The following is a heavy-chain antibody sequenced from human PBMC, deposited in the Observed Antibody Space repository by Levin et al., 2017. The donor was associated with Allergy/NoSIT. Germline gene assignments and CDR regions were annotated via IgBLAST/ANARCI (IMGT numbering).Heavy chain of an antibody. V-gene: IGHV3-7*01. D-gene: IGHD3-22*01. CDR2: IKQDGSEK. CDR1: GFTFSSYW. Sequence: GGSLRLSCAASGFTFSSYWMSWVRQAPGKGLEWVANIKQDGSEKYYVDSVKGRFTISRDNAKNSLYLQMNSLRAEDTAVYYCARDCYYDSSGYAGVHAFDIWGQGTMVTVSS. J-gene: IGHJ3*02. CDR3: ARDCYYDSSGYAGVHAFDI.